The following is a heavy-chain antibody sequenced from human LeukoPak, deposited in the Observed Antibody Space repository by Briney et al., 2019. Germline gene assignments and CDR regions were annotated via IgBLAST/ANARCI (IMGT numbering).Heavy chain of an antibody. CDR1: GFTFNGYA. J-gene: IGHJ4*01. CDR2: ISWNSGNI. D-gene: IGHD6-13*01. CDR3: AKDVGSSWSPLDY. V-gene: IGHV3-9*01. Sequence: QSGGSLRLSCAASGFTFNGYAMHWVRQAPGKGLEWVSGISWNSGNIGYADSVKGRFTVSRDNAKKSLFLQMNSLRPEDTALYYCAKDVGSSWSPLDYWGQGTLVTVSS.